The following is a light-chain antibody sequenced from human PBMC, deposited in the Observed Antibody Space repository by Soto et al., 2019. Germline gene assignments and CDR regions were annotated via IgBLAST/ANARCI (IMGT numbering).Light chain of an antibody. CDR2: TVS. CDR3: HQANSFPLT. Sequence: DIQMTQSPSSVSASVGDRVPITCRASQGISSLLAWYQQKPGKAPKLPIHTVSSLQSGVPSRFSGSGSGTDFTLTISSLQPEDFATYYCHQANSFPLTVGGGTKLEIK. J-gene: IGKJ4*01. V-gene: IGKV1-12*01. CDR1: QGISSL.